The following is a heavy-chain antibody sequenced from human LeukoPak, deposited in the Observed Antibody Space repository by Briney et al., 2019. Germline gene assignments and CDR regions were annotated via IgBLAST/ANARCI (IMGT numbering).Heavy chain of an antibody. Sequence: SETLSLTCSVSSGSVSSDGYYWRWIRQPPRKGLEWIVFISFSGNTNYNPSLKSRVTISRDTSENQFALKLRSMTATNTAVYWCASSSAWSPFDYWGQGTLVTVS. CDR3: ASSSAWSPFDY. J-gene: IGHJ4*02. CDR1: SGSVSSDGYY. D-gene: IGHD6-19*01. CDR2: ISFSGNT. V-gene: IGHV4-61*08.